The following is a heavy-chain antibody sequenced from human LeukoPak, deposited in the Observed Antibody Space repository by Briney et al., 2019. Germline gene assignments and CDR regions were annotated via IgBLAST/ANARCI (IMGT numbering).Heavy chain of an antibody. V-gene: IGHV3-30-3*01. CDR1: GFTVSTYG. Sequence: PGGSLRLSCAASGFTVSTYGMHWVRQAPGKGLEWVAVISFDGGSKNYADSVKNRFTISRDNSKNTLYVQMNSLRAEDTAVYYCARGLRDTAMVTGFDYWGQGTLVTVSS. CDR2: ISFDGGSK. CDR3: ARGLRDTAMVTGFDY. D-gene: IGHD5-18*01. J-gene: IGHJ4*02.